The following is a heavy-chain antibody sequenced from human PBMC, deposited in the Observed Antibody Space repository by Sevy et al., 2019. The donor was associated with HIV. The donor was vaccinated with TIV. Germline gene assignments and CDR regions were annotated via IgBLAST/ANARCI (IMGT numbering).Heavy chain of an antibody. V-gene: IGHV1-24*01. CDR3: AGTKDYYDNSGDPFDY. J-gene: IGHJ4*02. Sequence: ASVKVSCKVSGKTLTALAIHWVRQAPGKGLEWMATYDPEDAETYYAQRFQGRVTMTEDTSTDKAYMEMSSLGSEDTAVFYCAGTKDYYDNSGDPFDYWGQGTLVTVSS. CDR2: YDPEDAET. CDR1: GKTLTALA. D-gene: IGHD3-22*01.